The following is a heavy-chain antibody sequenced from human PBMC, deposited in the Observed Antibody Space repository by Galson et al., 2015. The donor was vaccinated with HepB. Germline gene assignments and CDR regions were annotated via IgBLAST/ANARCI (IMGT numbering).Heavy chain of an antibody. D-gene: IGHD3-3*01. CDR2: ISYDGSNK. Sequence: SLRLSCAASGFTFSSYGMHWVRQAPGKGLEWVAVISYDGSNKYYADSVKGRFTISRDNSKNTLYLQMNSLRAEDTAVCYCAKDRGAAAYYDFWSGRGGLDYWGQGTLVTVSS. V-gene: IGHV3-30*18. CDR3: AKDRGAAAYYDFWSGRGGLDY. J-gene: IGHJ4*02. CDR1: GFTFSSYG.